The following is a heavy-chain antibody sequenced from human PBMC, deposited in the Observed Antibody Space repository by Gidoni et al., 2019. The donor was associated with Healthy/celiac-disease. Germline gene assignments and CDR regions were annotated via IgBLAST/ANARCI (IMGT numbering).Heavy chain of an antibody. CDR3: AKDLSPVTTFDYFDY. V-gene: IGHV3-23*01. CDR2: ISGSGGST. J-gene: IGHJ4*02. D-gene: IGHD4-4*01. CDR1: GFTFSSYA. Sequence: EVQLLESGGGLVQPGGSLRPPCAASGFTFSSYAMSWVRQAPGKGLEWVSAISGSGGSTYYADSVKGRFTISRDNSKNTLYLQMNSLRAEDTAVYYCAKDLSPVTTFDYFDYWGQGTLVTVSS.